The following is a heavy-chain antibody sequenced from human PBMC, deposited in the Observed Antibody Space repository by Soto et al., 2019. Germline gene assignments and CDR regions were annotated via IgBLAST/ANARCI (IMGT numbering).Heavy chain of an antibody. V-gene: IGHV4-59*08. D-gene: IGHD1-1*01. CDR2: IYYSGST. CDR3: ASIRVRLDYYYMDV. Sequence: PSETLSLTCTVSGGSIISYYWSWIRQPPGKGLEWIGCIYYSGSTNYNPSLKSRVTISVDTSKNQFSLKLSSVTAADTAVYYCASIRVRLDYYYMDVWGKGTTVTVSS. CDR1: GGSIISYY. J-gene: IGHJ6*03.